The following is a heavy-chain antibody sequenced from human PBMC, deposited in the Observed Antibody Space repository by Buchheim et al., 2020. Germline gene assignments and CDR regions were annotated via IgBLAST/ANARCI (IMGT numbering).Heavy chain of an antibody. J-gene: IGHJ6*02. Sequence: EVQLVESGGGLVQPGGSLRLSCAASGFTFSSYEMNWVRQAPGKGLEWVSYISSSGSTIYYADSVKGRFTISRDNAKNSLYLQMHSLRAEDTAVYYCARGAAGTSSYYYYGMDVWGQGTT. CDR2: ISSSGSTI. CDR1: GFTFSSYE. V-gene: IGHV3-48*03. D-gene: IGHD3-10*01. CDR3: ARGAAGTSSYYYYGMDV.